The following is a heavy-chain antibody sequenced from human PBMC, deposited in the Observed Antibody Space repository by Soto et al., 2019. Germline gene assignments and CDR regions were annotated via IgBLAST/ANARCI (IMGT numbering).Heavy chain of an antibody. CDR3: AKVSGYYGSGDFDY. V-gene: IGHV3-74*01. CDR2: INSDGSVT. D-gene: IGHD3-10*01. CDR1: GFTFSSYW. Sequence: PGGSLRLSCAASGFTFSSYWMHWVRQAPGKGLVWVSRINSDGSVTSYADSVKGRFTISRDNAKNTLYLQMNSLRAEDTAVYYCAKVSGYYGSGDFDYWGQGTLVTVSS. J-gene: IGHJ4*02.